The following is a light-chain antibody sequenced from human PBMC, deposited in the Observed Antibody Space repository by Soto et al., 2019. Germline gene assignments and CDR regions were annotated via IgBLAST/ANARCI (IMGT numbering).Light chain of an antibody. V-gene: IGKV3-11*01. CDR2: AAS. Sequence: EIVLTQSPATLSLSPGERATLSCRASQSVSSYLAWYQQKPGQAPRLLIYAASNRATGIPARFSGSGSGTDFTLTISSLEPEDFVVYYCQQRSNWPLTFGGGTKVEIK. CDR3: QQRSNWPLT. CDR1: QSVSSY. J-gene: IGKJ4*01.